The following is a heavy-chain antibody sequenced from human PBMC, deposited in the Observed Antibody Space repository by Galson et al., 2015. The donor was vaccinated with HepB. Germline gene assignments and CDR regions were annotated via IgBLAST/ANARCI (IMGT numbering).Heavy chain of an antibody. V-gene: IGHV4-39*01. CDR1: GGSISSSSYY. Sequence: TLSLTCTVSGGSISSSSYYWGWLRQPPGKGLEWIGSFYYTGNTHYNPSLKSRVTISGDTSKNQFSLKLNSVTAADTAVCYCARHESESKTYAADNWGQGTLVTVSS. D-gene: IGHD2-2*01. CDR3: ARHESESKTYAADN. J-gene: IGHJ4*02. CDR2: FYYTGNT.